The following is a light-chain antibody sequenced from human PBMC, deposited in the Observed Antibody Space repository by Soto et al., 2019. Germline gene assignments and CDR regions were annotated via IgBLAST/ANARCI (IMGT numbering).Light chain of an antibody. CDR3: QQYNNWPLT. J-gene: IGKJ4*01. CDR2: GAS. Sequence: EIVMTQSPATLSVSPGERATLSCRASQSVSSNLAWYQQKPGQAPRLLIYGASTRATGIPARFSGSGSGTEITLTSSSLQYEDSAVYYCQQYNNWPLTFGGGTKVEIK. V-gene: IGKV3D-15*01. CDR1: QSVSSN.